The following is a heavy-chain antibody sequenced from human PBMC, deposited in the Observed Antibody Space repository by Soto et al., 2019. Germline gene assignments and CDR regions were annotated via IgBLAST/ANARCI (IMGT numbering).Heavy chain of an antibody. CDR2: IYGGGRT. D-gene: IGHD4-17*01. J-gene: IGHJ2*01. CDR3: CGPSTATIHWFFDL. CDR1: GFTVSSNY. Sequence: EVQLVESGGGLVQPGGSLRLYCAASGFTVSSNYMSWVRQAPGKGLEWVSIIYGGGRTNYADSVKGRFTVSRDNYKNTLYLQMNSLRAEDTAMYYCCGPSTATIHWFFDLWVRGTLVTVSS. V-gene: IGHV3-66*01.